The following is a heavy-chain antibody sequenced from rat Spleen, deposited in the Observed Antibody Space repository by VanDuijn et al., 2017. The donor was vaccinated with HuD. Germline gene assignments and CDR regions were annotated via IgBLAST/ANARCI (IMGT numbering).Heavy chain of an antibody. Sequence: EVQLVESGGGLVQPGRSLKFSCAASGFSFGDYAMAWVRQAPKKGLEWVATIIYDGSSTYYRDPVKGRFTISRDNAKSTLYLQMDSLRSEDTATYYCTTDSGIIRGTGDYWGQGVMVTVSS. V-gene: IGHV5-17*01. J-gene: IGHJ2*01. CDR1: GFSFGDYA. CDR2: IIYDGSST. CDR3: TTDSGIIRGTGDY. D-gene: IGHD4-3*01.